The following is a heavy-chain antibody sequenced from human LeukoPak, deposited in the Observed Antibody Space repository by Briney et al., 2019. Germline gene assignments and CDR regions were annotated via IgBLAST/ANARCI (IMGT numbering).Heavy chain of an antibody. CDR2: IYYSGST. CDR3: ASSMDDAFDI. D-gene: IGHD2-2*01. Sequence: PSETLSLTCTVSGGSISSYYWSWIRQPPGEGLEWIGYIYYSGSTNYNPSLKSRVTISVDTSKNQFSLKLSSVTAADTAVYYCASSMDDAFDIWGQGTMVTVSS. J-gene: IGHJ3*02. V-gene: IGHV4-59*01. CDR1: GGSISSYY.